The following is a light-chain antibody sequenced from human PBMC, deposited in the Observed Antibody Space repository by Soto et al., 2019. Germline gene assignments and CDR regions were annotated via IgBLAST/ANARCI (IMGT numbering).Light chain of an antibody. Sequence: DIQMTQSPSTLSASVGDRVTITCRASQSISNWLAWYQQKPGKAPKLLIYDASSLESGVPSRFSGSGSGTEFTLTISSLQPDDFATYYCQQYNSYPWTFGQGTEVEIK. J-gene: IGKJ1*01. CDR2: DAS. V-gene: IGKV1-5*01. CDR3: QQYNSYPWT. CDR1: QSISNW.